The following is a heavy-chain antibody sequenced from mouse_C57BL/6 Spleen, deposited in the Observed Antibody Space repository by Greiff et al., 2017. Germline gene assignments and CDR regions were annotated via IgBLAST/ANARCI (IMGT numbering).Heavy chain of an antibody. V-gene: IGHV1-64*01. CDR3: ARSPDITSRYLDY. J-gene: IGHJ2*01. CDR1: GYTFTSYW. CDR2: IHPNSGST. D-gene: IGHD1-1*01. Sequence: VQVVESGAELVKPGASVKLSCKASGYTFTSYWMHWVKQRPGQGLEWIGMIHPNSGSTNYNEKFKSKATLTVDKSSSTAYMQLSSLTSEDSAVYYCARSPDITSRYLDYWGQGTTLTVSS.